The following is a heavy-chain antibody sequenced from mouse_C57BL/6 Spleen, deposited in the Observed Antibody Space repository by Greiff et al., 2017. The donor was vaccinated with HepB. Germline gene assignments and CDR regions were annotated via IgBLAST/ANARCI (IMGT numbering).Heavy chain of an antibody. V-gene: IGHV1-19*01. J-gene: IGHJ3*01. CDR1: GYTFTDYY. CDR3: ARDIAWFAY. Sequence: VQLQQSGPVLVKPGASVKMSCKASGYTFTDYYMNWVKQSHGKSLEWIGVINPYNGGTSYNQKFKGKATLTVDKSSSTAYMELNSLTSEDSAVYYCARDIAWFAYWGQGTLVTVSA. CDR2: INPYNGGT.